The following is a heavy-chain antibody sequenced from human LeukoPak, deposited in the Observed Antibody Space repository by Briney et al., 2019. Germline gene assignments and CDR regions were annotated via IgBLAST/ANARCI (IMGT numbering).Heavy chain of an antibody. D-gene: IGHD3-3*01. V-gene: IGHV4-61*02. CDR3: ARGGVTIFGVATPTNWFDP. CDR2: IYTSGST. CDR1: GGSISSGSYY. J-gene: IGHJ5*02. Sequence: SETLSLACTVSGGSISSGSYYWSWIRQPAGKGLEWIGRIYTSGSTNYNPSLKSRVTISVDTSKNQFSLKLSSVTAADTAVYYCARGGVTIFGVATPTNWFDPWGQGTLVTVSS.